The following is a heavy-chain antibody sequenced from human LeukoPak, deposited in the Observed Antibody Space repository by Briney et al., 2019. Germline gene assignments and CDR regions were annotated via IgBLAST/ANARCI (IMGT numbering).Heavy chain of an antibody. CDR2: ISSSSSYI. V-gene: IGHV3-21*01. Sequence: GGSLRLSCAASGFTFSSYSMNWVRQAPGKGLEWVSSISSSSSYIYYADSVKGRFTISRDNAKNSLYLQMNSLRAEDTAVYYCASDNIVVVPAAPGDAFDIWGQGTTVTVSS. D-gene: IGHD2-2*01. CDR1: GFTFSSYS. CDR3: ASDNIVVVPAAPGDAFDI. J-gene: IGHJ3*02.